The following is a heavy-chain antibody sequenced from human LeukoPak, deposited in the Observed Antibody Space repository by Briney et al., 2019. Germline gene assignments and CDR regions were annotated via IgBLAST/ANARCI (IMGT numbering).Heavy chain of an antibody. CDR1: GYTFTSYY. V-gene: IGHV1-46*01. CDR3: AREGDVDTATWHWFDP. J-gene: IGHJ5*02. D-gene: IGHD5-18*01. Sequence: VASVKVSCKVSGYTFTSYYMHWVRQAPGQGLEWMGIINPSGGSTSYAQKFQGRVTMTRDTSTSTVYMELSSLRSEDTAVYYCAREGDVDTATWHWFDPWGQGTLVTVSS. CDR2: INPSGGST.